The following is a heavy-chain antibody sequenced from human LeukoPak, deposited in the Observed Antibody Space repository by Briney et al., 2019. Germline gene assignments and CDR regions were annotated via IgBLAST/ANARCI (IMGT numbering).Heavy chain of an antibody. CDR1: GGSISSSSYY. CDR3: ARDGWKQLVGWFDP. CDR2: IYYSGST. V-gene: IGHV4-39*07. Sequence: SETLSLTCTVSGGSISSSSYYWGWIRQPPGKGLEWIGSIYYSGSTYYNPSLKSRVTISVDTSKNQFSLKVNSVTAADTAVYYCARDGWKQLVGWFDPWGQGTLVTVSS. D-gene: IGHD2-15*01. J-gene: IGHJ5*02.